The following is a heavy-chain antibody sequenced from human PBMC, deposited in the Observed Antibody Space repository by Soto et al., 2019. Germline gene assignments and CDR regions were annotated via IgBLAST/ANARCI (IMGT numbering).Heavy chain of an antibody. V-gene: IGHV1-18*01. D-gene: IGHD3-22*01. CDR2: ISAYNGNT. CDR3: ARSGSYYDSSGYLPRFDY. Sequence: ASVKVSCKASGYTFTSYGISWVRQAPGQGLEWMGWISAYNGNTNYAQKLQGRVTMTTDTSTSTAYMELRSLRSDDTAVYYCARSGSYYDSSGYLPRFDYWGQGTLVTVSS. J-gene: IGHJ4*02. CDR1: GYTFTSYG.